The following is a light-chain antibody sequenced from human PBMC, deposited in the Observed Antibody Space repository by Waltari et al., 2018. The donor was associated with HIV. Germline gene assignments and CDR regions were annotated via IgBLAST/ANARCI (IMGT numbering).Light chain of an antibody. CDR2: KDR. Sequence: SYELTQPPSVSVSPGQTASITCSGDKLEDKYVCWYQQKPGQSPGLVLYKDRERRSGIPQRFSGSNSGNTATLTISGTQATDEADYFCQAWDGSNGVFGGGTKLTVL. J-gene: IGLJ3*02. V-gene: IGLV3-1*01. CDR3: QAWDGSNGV. CDR1: KLEDKY.